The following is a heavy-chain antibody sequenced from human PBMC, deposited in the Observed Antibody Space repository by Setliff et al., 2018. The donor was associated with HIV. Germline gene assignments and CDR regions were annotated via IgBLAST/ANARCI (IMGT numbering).Heavy chain of an antibody. CDR2: FDPQDGET. D-gene: IGHD2-21*01. Sequence: ASVKVSCKVSGYTLTEVSMHWVRQAPKKGLEWMGYFDPQDGETVHAQKFQGRVTMTRDTSTSTVYMELSSLTSDDTAVYYCARGSKYDGEPDFDYWGQGTLVTVSS. CDR1: GYTLTEVS. V-gene: IGHV1-24*01. CDR3: ARGSKYDGEPDFDY. J-gene: IGHJ4*02.